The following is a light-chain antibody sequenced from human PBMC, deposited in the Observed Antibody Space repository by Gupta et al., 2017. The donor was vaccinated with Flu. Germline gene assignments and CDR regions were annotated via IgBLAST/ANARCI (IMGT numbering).Light chain of an antibody. CDR3: QQYNNWLVT. V-gene: IGKV3-15*01. J-gene: IGKJ5*01. CDR2: SAS. CDR1: QFITNN. Sequence: PGTLSLSPGETATLSCRASQFITNNLAWYQQKPGQSPRLLIYSASTRATGIPARFSGRGSGTEFTLTISSLQSEDFAVYYCQQYNNWLVTFGQGTRLEIK.